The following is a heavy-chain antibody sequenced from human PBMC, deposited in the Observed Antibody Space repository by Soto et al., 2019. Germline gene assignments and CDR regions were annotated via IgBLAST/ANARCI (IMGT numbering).Heavy chain of an antibody. Sequence: SETLSLTCTVSGGSISSGDYYWSWIRQPPGKGLEWIGYIYYSGSTYYNPSLKSRVTISVDTSKNQFSLKLSSVTAADTAVYYCVQYYYASSGYFDYWGQGTLVTVSS. J-gene: IGHJ4*02. CDR1: GGSISSGDYY. V-gene: IGHV4-30-4*01. CDR2: IYYSGST. CDR3: VQYYYASSGYFDY. D-gene: IGHD3-22*01.